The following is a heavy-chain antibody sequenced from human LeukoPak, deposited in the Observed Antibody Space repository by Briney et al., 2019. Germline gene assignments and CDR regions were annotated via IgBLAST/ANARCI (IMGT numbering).Heavy chain of an antibody. J-gene: IGHJ4*02. CDR2: IKQDGSEK. CDR3: ARPASRVFAY. Sequence: GGSLRLSCAVSGFTFSNHWMTWVRQAPGKGLEWVVNIKQDGSEKYYVDSVKGRFTISRDNAKNSLYLQMNSLRVEDTAVYYCARPASRVFAYWGQGTLVTVSS. CDR1: GFTFSNHW. V-gene: IGHV3-7*01.